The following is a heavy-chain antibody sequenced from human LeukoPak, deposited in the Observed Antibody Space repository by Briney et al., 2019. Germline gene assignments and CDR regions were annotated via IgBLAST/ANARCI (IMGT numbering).Heavy chain of an antibody. J-gene: IGHJ4*02. CDR1: GFNFISYS. CDR3: HYYDSSDYYFDY. D-gene: IGHD3-22*01. V-gene: IGHV3-30*03. Sequence: PGGSLRLSCEASGFNFISYSMGWVRQAPGKGLEWVAVISYDGSSKYYADSVKGRFTISRDNSKNTLYLQMNSLRAEDTAVYYCHYYDSSDYYFDYWGQGTLVTVSS. CDR2: ISYDGSSK.